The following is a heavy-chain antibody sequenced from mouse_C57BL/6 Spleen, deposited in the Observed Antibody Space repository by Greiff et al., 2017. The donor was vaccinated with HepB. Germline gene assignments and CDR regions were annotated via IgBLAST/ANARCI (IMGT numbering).Heavy chain of an antibody. CDR2: IYPGSGST. J-gene: IGHJ4*01. Sequence: VKLQQPGAELVKPGASVKMSCKASGYTFTSYWITWVKQRPGQGLEWIGDIYPGSGSTNYNEKFKSKATLTVDTSSSTAYMQLSSLTSEDSAVYYCARGGYYDYDSAMDYWGQGTSVTVSS. V-gene: IGHV1-55*01. CDR1: GYTFTSYW. D-gene: IGHD2-4*01. CDR3: ARGGYYDYDSAMDY.